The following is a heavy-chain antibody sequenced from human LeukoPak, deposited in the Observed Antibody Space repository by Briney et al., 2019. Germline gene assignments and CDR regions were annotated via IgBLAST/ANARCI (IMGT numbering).Heavy chain of an antibody. CDR1: GFTFSSYS. CDR3: ARGSEWLLYMDV. V-gene: IGHV3-21*01. J-gene: IGHJ6*03. D-gene: IGHD3-3*01. CDR2: ISSSSSYI. Sequence: GGSLRLSCAASGFTFSSYSMNWVRQAPGKWLEWVSSISSSSSYIYYADSVKGRFTISRDNAKNSLYLQMNSLRAEDTAVYYCARGSEWLLYMDVWGKGTTVTVSS.